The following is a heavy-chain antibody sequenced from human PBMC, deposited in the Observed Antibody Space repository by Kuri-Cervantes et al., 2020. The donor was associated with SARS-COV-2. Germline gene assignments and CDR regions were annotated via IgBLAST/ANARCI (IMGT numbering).Heavy chain of an antibody. CDR1: GFTFNNYA. CDR2: ISYEGSIK. Sequence: GESLKISCAASGFTFNNYAFHWVRQPPGKGLEWVAFISYEGSIKHYADSVKGRLTVSRDNAKNSLYLQMNSLRAEDTAVYYCARDLRNTYGPENNWFDPWGQGTLVTVSS. V-gene: IGHV3-30*04. CDR3: ARDLRNTYGPENNWFDP. D-gene: IGHD5-18*01. J-gene: IGHJ5*02.